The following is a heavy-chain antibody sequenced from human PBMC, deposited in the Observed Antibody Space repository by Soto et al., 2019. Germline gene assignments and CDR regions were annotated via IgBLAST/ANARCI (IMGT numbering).Heavy chain of an antibody. Sequence: QVQLVQSGAEVKKPGSSVKVSCKASGGTFSSYAIRWVRQAPGQGIEWMGGIIPIFGTANYGQKFQGRVTSTADESTSTAYMEQSSLRSEDTAVYYCARRDERRVDYYYGMDVWGQVTTVTVSS. CDR2: IIPIFGTA. V-gene: IGHV1-69*01. CDR1: GGTFSSYA. J-gene: IGHJ6*02. CDR3: ARRDERRVDYYYGMDV. D-gene: IGHD2-15*01.